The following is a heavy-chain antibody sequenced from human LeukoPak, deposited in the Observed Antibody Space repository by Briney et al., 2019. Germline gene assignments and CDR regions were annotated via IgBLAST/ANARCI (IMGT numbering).Heavy chain of an antibody. V-gene: IGHV3-23*01. D-gene: IGHD6-13*01. J-gene: IGHJ4*02. CDR3: AKKRIAAAGKNDFDY. Sequence: GGSLRLSCAASGFTFSSYAVSWVRQAPGKGLEWVSLVSGSASLTYYADSVKGRFTISRDNSKNTVYLQMNSLRVEDTAVYHCAKKRIAAAGKNDFDYWGQGTLVTVSS. CDR1: GFTFSSYA. CDR2: VSGSASLT.